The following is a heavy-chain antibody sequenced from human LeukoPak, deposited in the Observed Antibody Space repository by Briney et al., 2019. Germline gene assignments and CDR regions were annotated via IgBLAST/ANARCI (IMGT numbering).Heavy chain of an antibody. D-gene: IGHD3-22*01. CDR2: ISYDGSSK. CDR3: ARVYYDGSGGAFDI. CDR1: GXTFSSYA. V-gene: IGHV3-30-3*01. Sequence: TGGSLRLSWAASGXTFSSYAMHWVRQAPGKGLEWVAVISYDGSSKYYADSVKGRFTISRDNSKNMLYLQMSSMRAEDRAVYYCARVYYDGSGGAFDIWGQGTLVTVS. J-gene: IGHJ3*02.